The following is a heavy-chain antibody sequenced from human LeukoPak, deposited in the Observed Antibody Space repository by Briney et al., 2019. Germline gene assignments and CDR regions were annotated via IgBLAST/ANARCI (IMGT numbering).Heavy chain of an antibody. V-gene: IGHV1-69*05. Sequence: ASVTVSCKASGGSFSISAISWVRQTPGQGLEWMGGIIPMFGTPNYAQKFRGRVSMTTEESTSTAYMELSSLTSEDTAVYYCTKTSQSPVTPGAFDIWGQGTMVTVSS. D-gene: IGHD4-11*01. CDR1: GGSFSISA. J-gene: IGHJ3*02. CDR2: IIPMFGTP. CDR3: TKTSQSPVTPGAFDI.